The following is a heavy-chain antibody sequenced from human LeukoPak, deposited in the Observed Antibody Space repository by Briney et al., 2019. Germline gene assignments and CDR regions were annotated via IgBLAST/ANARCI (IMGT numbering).Heavy chain of an antibody. Sequence: SETLSLTCTVSGGSISSGSYYWSWIRQPAGKGLEWIGRIYTSGSTNYNPSLKSRVTISVDTSKNQFSLKLSSVTAADTAVYYCARYYDSSHRKGWFDPWGQGTLVTVSS. CDR1: GGSISSGSYY. J-gene: IGHJ5*02. V-gene: IGHV4-61*02. CDR2: IYTSGST. D-gene: IGHD3-22*01. CDR3: ARYYDSSHRKGWFDP.